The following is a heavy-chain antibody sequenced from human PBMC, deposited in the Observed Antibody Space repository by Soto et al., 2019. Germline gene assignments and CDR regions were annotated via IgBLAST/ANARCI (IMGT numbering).Heavy chain of an antibody. Sequence: GGSLRLSCAASGFTFSSYAMSWVRQAPGKGLEWVSAISGIGGSTYYADSVKGRFTISRDNSKNTLYLQMNSLRAEDTAVYYCAKPAPINTVPYYYYYMDVWGKGTTVTVSS. D-gene: IGHD4-4*01. V-gene: IGHV3-23*01. J-gene: IGHJ6*03. CDR1: GFTFSSYA. CDR2: ISGIGGST. CDR3: AKPAPINTVPYYYYYMDV.